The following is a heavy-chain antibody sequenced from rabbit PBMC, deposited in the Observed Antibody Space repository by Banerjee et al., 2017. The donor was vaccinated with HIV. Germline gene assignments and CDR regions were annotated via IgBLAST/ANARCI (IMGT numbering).Heavy chain of an antibody. J-gene: IGHJ4*01. CDR3: ARYHSTSGYVNL. V-gene: IGHV1S45*01. CDR1: GFSFSSGYD. CDR2: IYSGDGKT. D-gene: IGHD1-1*01. Sequence: QEQLVESGGGLVKPGGTLTLTCKASGFSFSSGYDMCWVRQAPGKGLEWIACIYSGDGKTYYASWAKGRFTISKTSSTTVDLKMTSLTAADTATYFCARYHSTSGYVNLWGPGHPGHRL.